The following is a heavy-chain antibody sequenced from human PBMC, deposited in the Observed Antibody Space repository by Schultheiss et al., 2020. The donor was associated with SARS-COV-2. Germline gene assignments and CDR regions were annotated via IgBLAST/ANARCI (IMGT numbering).Heavy chain of an antibody. CDR2: INHSGST. J-gene: IGHJ6*04. CDR1: GGSFSGYY. Sequence: SETLSLTCTVYGGSFSGYYWSWIRQPPGKGLEWIGEINHSGSTNYNPSLKSRVTISVDTSKNQFSLKLSSVTAADTAVYYCASTLGPYCSSTSCYDRGDVWGKGTTVTVSS. D-gene: IGHD2-2*01. V-gene: IGHV4-34*01. CDR3: ASTLGPYCSSTSCYDRGDV.